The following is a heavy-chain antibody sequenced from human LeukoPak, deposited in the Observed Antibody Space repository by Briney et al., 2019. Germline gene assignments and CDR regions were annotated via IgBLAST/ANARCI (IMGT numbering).Heavy chain of an antibody. CDR1: RYSFTTYA. CDR3: ARAYQPLGGLSLPDY. D-gene: IGHD3-16*02. CDR2: INPNTGNL. J-gene: IGHJ4*02. Sequence: ASVKVSCKASRYSFTTYAMNWLRQAPGQGLEWMGWINPNTGNLTYAPGFTGRFVFSLDTSVSTAYLQISGLKADDTAVHYCARAYQPLGGLSLPDYWGQGTLVSVSS. V-gene: IGHV7-4-1*02.